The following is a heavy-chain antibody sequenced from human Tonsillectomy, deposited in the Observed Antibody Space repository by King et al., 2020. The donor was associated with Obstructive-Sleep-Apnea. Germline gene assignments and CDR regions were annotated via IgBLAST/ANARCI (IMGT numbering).Heavy chain of an antibody. D-gene: IGHD3-9*01. CDR2: IYYSGST. J-gene: IGHJ4*02. CDR1: GGSIGSGGNY. V-gene: IGHV4-31*03. CDR3: ARGPADYYEILTGFYLFDY. Sequence: LQLQESGPGLVKPSQNLSLTCTVSGGSIGSGGNYWSWIRQHPGKGLEWIGYIYYSGSTYYNTSLKSRVTISIDTSKNQFSLELNSVTAADTAVYYCARGPADYYEILTGFYLFDYWGQGILVTVSS.